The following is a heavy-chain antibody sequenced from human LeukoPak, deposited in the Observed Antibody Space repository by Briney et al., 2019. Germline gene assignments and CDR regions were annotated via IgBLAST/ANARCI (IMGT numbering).Heavy chain of an antibody. Sequence: ASVKVSCKASGYTFTSYDINWVRQATGQGLGWMGWMNPNSGNTGYAQKFQGRVTITRNTSISTAYMELSSLRSEDTAVYYCARAPRITMVRGVIYWFDPWGQGTLVTVSS. CDR1: GYTFTSYD. J-gene: IGHJ5*02. V-gene: IGHV1-8*03. CDR2: MNPNSGNT. D-gene: IGHD3-10*01. CDR3: ARAPRITMVRGVIYWFDP.